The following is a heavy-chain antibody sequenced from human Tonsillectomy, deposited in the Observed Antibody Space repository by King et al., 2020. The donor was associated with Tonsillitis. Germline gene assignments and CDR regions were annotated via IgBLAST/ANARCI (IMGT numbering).Heavy chain of an antibody. CDR3: ARGDYDFWSGYYSGGRWFDP. V-gene: IGHV3-33*08. CDR1: GFTFSSYG. Sequence: VQLVESGGGVVQPGRSLRLSCAASGFTFSSYGMHWVRQAPGKGLEWVAVIWYDGSNKYYADSVKGRLTISRDNSKNTLYLQMNSLRAEDTAVYYCARGDYDFWSGYYSGGRWFDPWGQGTLVTVSS. D-gene: IGHD3-3*01. CDR2: IWYDGSNK. J-gene: IGHJ5*02.